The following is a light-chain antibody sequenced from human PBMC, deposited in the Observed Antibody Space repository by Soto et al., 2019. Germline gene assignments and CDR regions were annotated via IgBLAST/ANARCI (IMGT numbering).Light chain of an antibody. V-gene: IGKV3-15*01. CDR3: QQYQNLWT. J-gene: IGKJ1*01. Sequence: EIVLTQSPATLSLSPGERATLSCRASQTIYSNVAWYQQRPGQAPRLLIYRASARATGIPARFSGSGSGTEFTLTIGSLQSEDSAVYYCQQYQNLWTFGQGTKVDI. CDR1: QTIYSN. CDR2: RAS.